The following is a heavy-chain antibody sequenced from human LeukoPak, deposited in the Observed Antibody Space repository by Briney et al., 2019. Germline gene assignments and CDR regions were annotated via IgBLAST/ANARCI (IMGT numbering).Heavy chain of an antibody. Sequence: ASVNVSCKGSVYTLTELSMHWVRQPPGKGVEWMGGFDPEDCETIYAQKFQGRVTMTEDTSTDTAYMELSSLRSEDTAVYYCATAVPPPGVPAARGGDAFDIWGQGTMVTVSS. J-gene: IGHJ3*02. CDR2: FDPEDCET. CDR3: ATAVPPPGVPAARGGDAFDI. D-gene: IGHD2-2*01. CDR1: VYTLTELS. V-gene: IGHV1-24*01.